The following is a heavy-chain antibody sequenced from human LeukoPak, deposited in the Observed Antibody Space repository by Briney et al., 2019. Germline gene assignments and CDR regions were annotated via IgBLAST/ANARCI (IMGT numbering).Heavy chain of an antibody. D-gene: IGHD3-3*01. Sequence: SETLSLTCTVSGGSISSSSYYWGWIRQPPGKGLEWIGSIYYSGSTYYNPSLKSRVTISVDTSKNQFSLKLSSVTAADTAVYHCASALDDGVVNGWFDPWGQGTLVTVSS. J-gene: IGHJ5*02. V-gene: IGHV4-39*07. CDR3: ASALDDGVVNGWFDP. CDR1: GGSISSSSYY. CDR2: IYYSGST.